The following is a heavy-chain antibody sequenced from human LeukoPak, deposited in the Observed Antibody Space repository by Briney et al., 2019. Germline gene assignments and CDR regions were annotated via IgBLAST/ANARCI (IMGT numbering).Heavy chain of an antibody. CDR2: IYTSGST. D-gene: IGHD3-10*01. CDR1: GGSISSYY. CDR3: ARSSPRWFGESPPKIPFDY. Sequence: SETLSLTCTVSGGSISSYYWSWIRQPAGKGLEWIGRIYTSGSTNYNPSLKSRVTMSVDTSKNQFSLKLSSVTAADTAVYYCARSSPRWFGESPPKIPFDYWGQGTLVTGSS. V-gene: IGHV4-4*07. J-gene: IGHJ4*02.